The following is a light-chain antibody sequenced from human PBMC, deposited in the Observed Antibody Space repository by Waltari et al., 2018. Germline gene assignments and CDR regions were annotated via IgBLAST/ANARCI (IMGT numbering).Light chain of an antibody. CDR1: QRLSSSY. V-gene: IGKV3-20*01. Sequence: EIVLTQSQAPLSLSPGEGAPLTCRASQRLSSSYLAWYQQKPGQAPRLLIYGASSRATGIPDRFSGSGSGTDFTLTISRLEPEDFAVYYCQQYGSSPRAFGPGTKVDIK. CDR3: QQYGSSPRA. J-gene: IGKJ3*01. CDR2: GAS.